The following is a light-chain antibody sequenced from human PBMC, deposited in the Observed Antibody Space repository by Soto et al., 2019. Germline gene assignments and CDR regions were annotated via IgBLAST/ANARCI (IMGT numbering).Light chain of an antibody. CDR2: AAS. CDR1: RNISTY. J-gene: IGKJ2*01. Sequence: DIQMTQSPSSLSASVGDRVTITCRASRNISTYLNWYQQKPGKAPNLLINAASSLQSGVPSRFSASGSGTDFTLTISSLQPADLATYYCQQSYSTPYTFGQGTKLEI. CDR3: QQSYSTPYT. V-gene: IGKV1-39*01.